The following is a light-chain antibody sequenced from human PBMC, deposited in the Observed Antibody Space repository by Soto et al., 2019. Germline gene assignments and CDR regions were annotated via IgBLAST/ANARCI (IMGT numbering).Light chain of an antibody. CDR3: QSYDSSLSGWV. V-gene: IGLV1-40*01. Sequence: QLVLTQPPSVSGAPGQRVTISCTGSSSNIGAGYAVHWYQQLPGTAPKLLIYGNSNRPSGVPDRFSGSKSGTSASLAITGLQAEDETDYYCQSYDSSLSGWVFGGGTKLTVL. CDR1: SSNIGAGYA. CDR2: GNS. J-gene: IGLJ3*02.